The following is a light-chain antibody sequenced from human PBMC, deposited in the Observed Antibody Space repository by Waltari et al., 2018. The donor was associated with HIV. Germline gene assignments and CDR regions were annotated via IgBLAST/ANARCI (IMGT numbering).Light chain of an antibody. J-gene: IGLJ1*01. CDR2: SNN. CDR1: SSNIGSNT. Sequence: QAVLTQPPSASGTPGQRVTISCSGSSSNIGSNTVNWYQHLPGTAPKLLSYSNNQRPSGVPDRFSGSKSGTSASLAISVLQSEDEAAYYCAACDDSLNGYVFGTGTKVTVL. V-gene: IGLV1-44*01. CDR3: AACDDSLNGYV.